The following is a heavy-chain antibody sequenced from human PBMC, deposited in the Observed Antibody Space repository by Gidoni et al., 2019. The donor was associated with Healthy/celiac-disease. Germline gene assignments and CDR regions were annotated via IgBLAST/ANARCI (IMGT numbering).Heavy chain of an antibody. D-gene: IGHD1-26*01. CDR3: AREARGAMDV. V-gene: IGHV3-64*01. Sequence: EVQLVESGGGLVQPGGSLRISCAASGLPFSSYAMHWVRQAPGKVLEYVSAISSNGGSTYYANSVKGRFTISRDNSKNTLYLQMGSLRAEDMAVYYCAREARGAMDVWGQGTTVTVSS. CDR2: ISSNGGST. J-gene: IGHJ6*02. CDR1: GLPFSSYA.